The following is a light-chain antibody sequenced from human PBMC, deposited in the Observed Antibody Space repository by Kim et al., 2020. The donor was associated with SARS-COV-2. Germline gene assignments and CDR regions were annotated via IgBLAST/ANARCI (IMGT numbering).Light chain of an antibody. CDR3: QSADDIATWV. CDR2: NDR. J-gene: IGLJ3*02. Sequence: SYELTQPPSVSVAPGQTARITCSGDALSRRYAYWYQQKPGQTPLLVIYNDRERPSGISERFSGSSSGTTVTLTIIAVQATDDADYYCQSADDIATWVFGGGTQLTVL. V-gene: IGLV3-25*03. CDR1: ALSRRY.